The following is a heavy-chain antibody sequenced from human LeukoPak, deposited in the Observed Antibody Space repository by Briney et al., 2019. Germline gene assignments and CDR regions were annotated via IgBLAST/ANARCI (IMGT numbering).Heavy chain of an antibody. CDR2: INPSGGRT. J-gene: IGHJ6*02. CDR3: ARVGVAAAGTHYYYGMDV. Sequence: ASVKVSCKASGYTFTSYYMHWVRQAPGQGLEWMGIINPSGGRTNYAQKFQGRVTMTRDTSTSTVYMELSSLRPEDTAVYYCARVGVAAAGTHYYYGMDVWGQGTTVTVSS. V-gene: IGHV1-46*01. D-gene: IGHD6-13*01. CDR1: GYTFTSYY.